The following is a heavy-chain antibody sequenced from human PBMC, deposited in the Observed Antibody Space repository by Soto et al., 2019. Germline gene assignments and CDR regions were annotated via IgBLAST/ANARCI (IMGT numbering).Heavy chain of an antibody. V-gene: IGHV3-33*01. Sequence: GSLRLSCAASGFTFSSYGMHWVRQAPGKGLEWVAVIWYDGSNKYYADSVKGRFTISRDNSKNTLYLQMNSLRAEDTAVYYCARDRHYYDSSGYYYFDYWGQGTLVTVSS. D-gene: IGHD3-22*01. CDR1: GFTFSSYG. J-gene: IGHJ4*02. CDR2: IWYDGSNK. CDR3: ARDRHYYDSSGYYYFDY.